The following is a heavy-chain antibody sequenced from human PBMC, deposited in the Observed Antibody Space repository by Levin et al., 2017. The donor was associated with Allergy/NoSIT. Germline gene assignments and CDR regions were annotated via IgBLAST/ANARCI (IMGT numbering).Heavy chain of an antibody. J-gene: IGHJ4*02. CDR3: ARAGGSYRLDY. V-gene: IGHV3-7*01. CDR1: GFTFSSYW. Sequence: PGGSLRLSCAASGFTFSSYWMSWVRQAPGKGPEWVANIKQDGSEKYYVDSVKGRFTISRDNAKNSLYLEMNSLRAEDTAVYYCARAGGSYRLDYWGQGTLVTVSS. D-gene: IGHD3-16*02. CDR2: IKQDGSEK.